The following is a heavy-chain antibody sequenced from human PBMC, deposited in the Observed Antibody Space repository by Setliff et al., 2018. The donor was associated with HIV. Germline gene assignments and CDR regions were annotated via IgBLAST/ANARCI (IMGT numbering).Heavy chain of an antibody. Sequence: PGGSLRLSCAASGFTFSNAWMNWVRQAPGKGLEWISFITSTGINIYYTDSVKGRFTVSRDNARNSLYLQMDSLRVEDTAVYYCLGESSAAFDIWGQGTMVTVSS. CDR2: ITSTGINI. D-gene: IGHD3-10*01. CDR3: LGESSAAFDI. CDR1: GFTFSNAW. V-gene: IGHV3-48*01. J-gene: IGHJ3*02.